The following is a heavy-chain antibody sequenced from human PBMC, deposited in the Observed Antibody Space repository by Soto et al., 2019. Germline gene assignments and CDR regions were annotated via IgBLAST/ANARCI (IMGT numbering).Heavy chain of an antibody. CDR1: GFTFYNYA. V-gene: IGHV3-23*01. Sequence: EVQLLESGGGLVQPGGSLRLSCAASGFTFYNYAMTWVRQAPGKGLEWVSLISGTGGSTYYADSVKGRFTISRDNSKSTLYLQMNSLRAEDTAVYYCAKSVLREVTPYYFDYWGQGTLVTVSS. J-gene: IGHJ4*02. CDR3: AKSVLREVTPYYFDY. CDR2: ISGTGGST. D-gene: IGHD3-10*01.